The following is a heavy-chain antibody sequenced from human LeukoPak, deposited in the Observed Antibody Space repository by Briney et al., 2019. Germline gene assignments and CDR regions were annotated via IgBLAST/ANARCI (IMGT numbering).Heavy chain of an antibody. CDR2: INHSGST. D-gene: IGHD4-11*01. Sequence: SETLSLTCAVYCGSFGGYHWSWIRQPPGKGLEWIGEINHSGSTNYNPSLKSRVTISVDTSKNQFSLKLSSVTAADTAVYFCASPVLHDAFYIWGQGTMVTVSS. CDR1: CGSFGGYH. J-gene: IGHJ3*02. V-gene: IGHV4-34*01. CDR3: ASPVLHDAFYI.